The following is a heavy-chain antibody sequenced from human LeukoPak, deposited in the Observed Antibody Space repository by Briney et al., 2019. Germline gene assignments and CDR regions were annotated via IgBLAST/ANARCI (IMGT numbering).Heavy chain of an antibody. Sequence: GGSLRLSCAASGLTFSNYAMNWVRQAPGKGLEWVSVISTSAGNTYYADSVKGRFTISRDNSKNTLYLQMNSLRAEDTAVYYCAKDRGSSSRPYYFDYWGQGTLVTVTS. D-gene: IGHD6-6*01. CDR2: ISTSAGNT. CDR1: GLTFSNYA. CDR3: AKDRGSSSRPYYFDY. V-gene: IGHV3-23*01. J-gene: IGHJ4*02.